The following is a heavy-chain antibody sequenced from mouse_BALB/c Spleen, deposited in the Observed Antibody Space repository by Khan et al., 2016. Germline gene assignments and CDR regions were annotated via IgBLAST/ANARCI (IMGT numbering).Heavy chain of an antibody. CDR3: SSSPIFYDYGFTY. CDR1: GHSFLNHT. Sequence: QVQLKQSGAELARPGASVKMSCKASGHSFLNHTIHWVKQRPGQGLEWIGYINPRSDYTTYNQKFKDKATLTADRSSSTAYMQLDSLTSEDSAVFYCSSSPIFYDYGFTYWGQGTLVTVSA. D-gene: IGHD2-4*01. J-gene: IGHJ3*01. V-gene: IGHV1-4*01. CDR2: INPRSDYT.